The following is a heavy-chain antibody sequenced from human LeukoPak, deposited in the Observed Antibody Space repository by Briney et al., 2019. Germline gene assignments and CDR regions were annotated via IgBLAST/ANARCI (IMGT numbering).Heavy chain of an antibody. D-gene: IGHD6-13*01. J-gene: IGHJ4*02. Sequence: PGGSLRLSCAASGFTFSSYSMNWVRQAPGKGLEWVSVIYSGGSTYYADSVKGRFTISRDNSKNTLYLQMNSLRAEDTAVYYCARARAGAGTFFFDYWGQGTLVTVSS. V-gene: IGHV3-53*01. CDR3: ARARAGAGTFFFDY. CDR2: IYSGGST. CDR1: GFTFSSYS.